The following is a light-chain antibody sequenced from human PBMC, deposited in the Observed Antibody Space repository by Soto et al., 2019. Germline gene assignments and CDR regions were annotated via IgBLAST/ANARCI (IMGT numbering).Light chain of an antibody. CDR2: DAS. V-gene: IGKV3-11*01. J-gene: IGKJ5*01. CDR1: QSVSSY. CDR3: QQRSNWPIT. Sequence: EIVLTHSPATLSLSPGERATLSCRASQSVSSYLGWYQQKPGQAPRLLIYDASNRATGIPAKFSGSGSGTDFTLTISSLDPEDFAVYYCQQRSNWPITFGQGTRLEIK.